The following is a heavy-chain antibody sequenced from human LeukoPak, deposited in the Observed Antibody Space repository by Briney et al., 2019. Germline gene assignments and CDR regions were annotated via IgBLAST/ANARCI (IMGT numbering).Heavy chain of an antibody. CDR2: IYHSGST. J-gene: IGHJ5*02. CDR3: ARDKGIVARGGWFDP. D-gene: IGHD5-12*01. V-gene: IGHV4-38-2*02. Sequence: SETLSLTCTVSGYSISSGYYWGWIRQPPGKGLEWIGSIYHSGSTYYNPSLKSRVTISVDTSKNQFSLKLSSVTAAGTAVYYCARDKGIVARGGWFDPWGQGTLVTVSP. CDR1: GYSISSGYY.